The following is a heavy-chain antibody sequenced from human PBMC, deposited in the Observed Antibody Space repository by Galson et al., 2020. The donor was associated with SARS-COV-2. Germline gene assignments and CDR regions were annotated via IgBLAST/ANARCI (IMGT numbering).Heavy chain of an antibody. V-gene: IGHV3-9*01. CDR1: GFTFDDYA. Sequence: GGSLRLSCAASGFTFDDYAMHWVRQAPGKGLEWVSGVSWNGGSLGYGDSVKGRFTMSRDNAKNSLYLQMNNLRPEDTALYFCVKDLGSEWYGSGTDYTPAAWGQGTLVTVSS. CDR2: VSWNGGSL. CDR3: VKDLGSEWYGSGTDYTPAA. J-gene: IGHJ5*02. D-gene: IGHD3-10*01.